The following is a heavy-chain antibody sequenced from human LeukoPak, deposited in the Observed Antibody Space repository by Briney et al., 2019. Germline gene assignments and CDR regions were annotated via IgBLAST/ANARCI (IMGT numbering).Heavy chain of an antibody. CDR1: GFTFSSYS. V-gene: IGHV3-21*01. D-gene: IGHD3-9*01. CDR2: ISSSSSYI. CDR3: ARVRVDYDILTGPLGY. Sequence: PGGSLRLSCAASGFTFSSYSMNWVRQAPGKGLEWVSSISSSSSYIYYADLVKGRFTISRDNAKNSLYLQMNSLRAEDTAVYYCARVRVDYDILTGPLGYWGQGTLVTVSS. J-gene: IGHJ4*02.